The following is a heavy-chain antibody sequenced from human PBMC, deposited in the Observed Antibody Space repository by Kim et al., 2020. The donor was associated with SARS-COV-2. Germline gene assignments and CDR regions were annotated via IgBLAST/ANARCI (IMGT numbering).Heavy chain of an antibody. V-gene: IGHV3-73*01. J-gene: IGHJ6*02. CDR3: TSHSSGWYGYYYYGMDV. CDR1: GFTFSGSA. Sequence: GGSLRLSCAASGFTFSGSAMHWVRQASGKGLEWVGRIRSKANSYATAYAASVKGRFTISRDDSKNTAYLQMNSLKTEDTAVYYCTSHSSGWYGYYYYGMDVWGQGTTVTVSS. D-gene: IGHD6-19*01. CDR2: IRSKANSYAT.